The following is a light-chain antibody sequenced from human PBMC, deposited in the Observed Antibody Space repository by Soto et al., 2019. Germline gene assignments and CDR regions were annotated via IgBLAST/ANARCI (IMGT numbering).Light chain of an antibody. CDR1: QSVSSSY. Sequence: EIVFTQSPVTLSLSPGERATLSCRASQSVSSSYLAWYQQKPGQAPRLLIYGASSRATGIPDRFSGSGSGTDFTLTISSLEPEDFAVYYCQQRSNWPPITFGQGTRLETK. V-gene: IGKV3D-20*02. CDR3: QQRSNWPPIT. J-gene: IGKJ5*01. CDR2: GAS.